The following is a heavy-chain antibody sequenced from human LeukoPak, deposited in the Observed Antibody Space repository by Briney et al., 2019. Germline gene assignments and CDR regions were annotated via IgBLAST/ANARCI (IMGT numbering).Heavy chain of an antibody. CDR2: INPSGAST. CDR1: GYTFTSYF. D-gene: IGHD3/OR15-3a*01. CDR3: ARETPGTGAFDY. Sequence: ASVKVSCKTSGYTFTSYFIHWVRQAPGQGLEWMGIINPSGASTSYAQRFQGRVTITRDMSTSTVYMELSSLRSEDTAVYYCARETPGTGAFDYWGQGTLVTVSS. J-gene: IGHJ4*02. V-gene: IGHV1-46*01.